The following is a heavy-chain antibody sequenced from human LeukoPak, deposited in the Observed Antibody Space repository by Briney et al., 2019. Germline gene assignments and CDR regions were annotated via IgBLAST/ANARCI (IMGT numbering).Heavy chain of an antibody. CDR1: GFILNNYG. CDR2: ISYDGRYT. D-gene: IGHD3-9*01. CDR3: AKAPYYDIRGGMDV. Sequence: GGSLRLSSAASGFILNNYGVHWVRQAPGKGLEWEAVISYDGRYTYYADSVKGRFTISRDHSENMVYLQMDSLRAEDTAMYYCAKAPYYDIRGGMDVSGQGTTVTVSS. V-gene: IGHV3-30*18. J-gene: IGHJ6*02.